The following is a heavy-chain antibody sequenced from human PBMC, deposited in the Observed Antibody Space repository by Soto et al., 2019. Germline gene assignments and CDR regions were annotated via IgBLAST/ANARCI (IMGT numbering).Heavy chain of an antibody. CDR1: GGTFSSYT. Sequence: GASVKVYCKASGGTFSSYTISWVRQAPGQGLEWMGRIIPILGIANYAQKFQGRVTITADKSTSTAYMELSSLRSEDTAVYYCARDRSMVRGVIPGKNWFDPWGQGTLVTVSS. CDR3: ARDRSMVRGVIPGKNWFDP. J-gene: IGHJ5*02. D-gene: IGHD3-10*01. V-gene: IGHV1-69*04. CDR2: IIPILGIA.